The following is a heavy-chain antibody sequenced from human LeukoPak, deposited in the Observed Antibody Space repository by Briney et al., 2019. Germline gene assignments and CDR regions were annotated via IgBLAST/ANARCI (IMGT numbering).Heavy chain of an antibody. CDR1: GGTFSIYA. CDR2: IIPILGIA. J-gene: IGHJ4*02. V-gene: IGHV1-69*04. CDR3: ASRLAVAGTIPDY. Sequence: SVTVSCKASGGTFSIYAISWVRQAPGQGLEWMGRIIPILGIANYAQKFQGRVTITADKSTSTAYMELSSLRSEDTAVYYCASRLAVAGTIPDYWGQGTLVTVSS. D-gene: IGHD6-19*01.